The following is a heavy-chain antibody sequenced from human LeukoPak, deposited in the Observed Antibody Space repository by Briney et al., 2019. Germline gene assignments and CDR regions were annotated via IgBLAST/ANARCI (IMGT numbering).Heavy chain of an antibody. CDR1: GFTFSDYY. V-gene: IGHV3-11*04. D-gene: IGHD2-2*02. CDR2: ISSSGSTI. CDR3: ARDWYCSSTSCYTEAMDV. Sequence: GGPLRLSCAASGFTFSDYYMSWIRQAPGKGLEWVSYISSSGSTIYYADSVKGRFTISRDNAKDSLCLQMNSLRAEDTAVYYCARDWYCSSTSCYTEAMDVWGKGTTVTVSS. J-gene: IGHJ6*03.